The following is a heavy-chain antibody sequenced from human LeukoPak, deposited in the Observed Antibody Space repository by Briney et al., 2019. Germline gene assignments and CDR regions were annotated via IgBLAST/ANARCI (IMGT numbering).Heavy chain of an antibody. D-gene: IGHD3-10*01. Sequence: SETLSLTCTVSGGSISSNNYYWGWIRQPPGKGLEWIGNIYYSGSTYYNPSLKSRVSISVDTSKNQFSLKLSSVTAADTAVYYCARDVSHYGSGSYYRWFDPWGQGTLVTVSS. J-gene: IGHJ5*02. CDR2: IYYSGST. V-gene: IGHV4-39*07. CDR3: ARDVSHYGSGSYYRWFDP. CDR1: GGSISSNNYY.